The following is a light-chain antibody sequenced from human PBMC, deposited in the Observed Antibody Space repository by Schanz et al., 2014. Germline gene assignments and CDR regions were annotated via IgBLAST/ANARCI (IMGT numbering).Light chain of an antibody. CDR3: QQYGSSPPLT. J-gene: IGKJ4*01. Sequence: EILLTQSPGTLSLSPGERATLSCRASQSVTNSYLAWYQQKPGQAPRLLIHRASSRAAGVPDRFSGSGSGTEFTLTITRLEPDDLAVYYCQQYGSSPPLTFGGGTKVEIK. CDR1: QSVTNSY. CDR2: RAS. V-gene: IGKV3-20*01.